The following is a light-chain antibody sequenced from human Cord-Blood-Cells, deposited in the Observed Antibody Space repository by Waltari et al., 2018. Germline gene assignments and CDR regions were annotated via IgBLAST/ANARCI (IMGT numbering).Light chain of an antibody. J-gene: IGKJ1*01. CDR3: QQSYSTPWT. V-gene: IGKV1-39*01. CDR2: AAS. Sequence: DIQMTQSPSSLSASVGDSATITCRESKSISSYLNWYQQKPGKAPKLLIYAASSLQSGVPSRFSGSGSGTDFTLTISSLQPEDFATYYCQQSYSTPWTFGQGTKVEIK. CDR1: KSISSY.